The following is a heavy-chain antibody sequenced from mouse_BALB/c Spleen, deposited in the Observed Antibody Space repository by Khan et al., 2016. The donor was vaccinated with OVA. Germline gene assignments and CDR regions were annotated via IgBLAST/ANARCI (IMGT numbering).Heavy chain of an antibody. CDR1: GFSLTNYG. J-gene: IGHJ4*01. D-gene: IGHD6-1*01. Sequence: QVQLKQSGPGLVAPSQSLSITCAISGFSLTNYGVHWVRQPPGKGLEWLVVIWSDGSTTYNSDPKSRLTVTKDKSKSQVFLERNILQTYDTAMYFCARQPCSPYNIMDYWGQGTSVTVSS. V-gene: IGHV2-6-1*01. CDR2: IWSDGST. CDR3: ARQPCSPYNIMDY.